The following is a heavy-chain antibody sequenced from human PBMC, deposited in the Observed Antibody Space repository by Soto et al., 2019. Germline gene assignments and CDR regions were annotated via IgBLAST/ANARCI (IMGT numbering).Heavy chain of an antibody. Sequence: PSEALSVTCTVSGGSISRYYWSWIRQPPGKGLEWIGYIYYSGSTNYNPSLKSRVTISVDTSKNQFSLKMSSVTAADTAVYYCARGDCSGGSCYMVPYAFDIWGQGTMVTVSS. J-gene: IGHJ3*02. CDR3: ARGDCSGGSCYMVPYAFDI. CDR1: GGSISRYY. D-gene: IGHD2-15*01. CDR2: IYYSGST. V-gene: IGHV4-59*01.